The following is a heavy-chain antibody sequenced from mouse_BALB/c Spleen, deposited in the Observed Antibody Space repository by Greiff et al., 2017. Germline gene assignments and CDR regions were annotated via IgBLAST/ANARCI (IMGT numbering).Heavy chain of an antibody. V-gene: IGHV2-9*02. CDR2: IWAGGST. CDR3: ARDAYFDY. CDR1: GFSLTSYG. J-gene: IGHJ2*01. Sequence: VKLVESGPGLVEPSQSLSITCTASGFSLTSYGVHWVRQPPGKGLEWLGVIWAGGSTNYNSAPMSRLSISKDNSNSQVFLKMNSLQTDDTAMYYCARDAYFDYWGQGTTLTVSS.